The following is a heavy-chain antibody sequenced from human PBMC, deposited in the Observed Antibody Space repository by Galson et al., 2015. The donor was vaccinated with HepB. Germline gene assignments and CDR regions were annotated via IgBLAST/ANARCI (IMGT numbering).Heavy chain of an antibody. CDR3: YGSGSFLGAFDI. D-gene: IGHD3-10*01. V-gene: IGHV5-51*01. CDR1: GYSFTSYW. Sequence: QSGAEVKKPGEALKISCKGSGYSFTSYWIGWVRQTPGKGLEWMGIIYPGDSDTRYSPAFQGQVTISADKSINTAYLQWSSLKASDTAMYYCYGSGSFLGAFDIWGQGTMVTVSS. CDR2: IYPGDSDT. J-gene: IGHJ3*02.